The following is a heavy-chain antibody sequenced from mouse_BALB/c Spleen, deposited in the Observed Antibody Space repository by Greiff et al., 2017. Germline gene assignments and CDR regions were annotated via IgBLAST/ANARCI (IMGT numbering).Heavy chain of an antibody. CDR2: IDPANGNT. CDR1: GFNIKDTY. J-gene: IGHJ4*01. CDR3: ARGTLIHYYGYEAMDY. D-gene: IGHD1-2*01. V-gene: IGHV14-3*02. Sequence: VQLKESGAELVKPGASVKLSCTASGFNIKDTYMHWVKQRPEQGLEWIGRIDPANGNTKYDPKFQGKATITADTSSNTAYLQLSSLTSEDTAVYYCARGTLIHYYGYEAMDYWGQGTSVTVSS.